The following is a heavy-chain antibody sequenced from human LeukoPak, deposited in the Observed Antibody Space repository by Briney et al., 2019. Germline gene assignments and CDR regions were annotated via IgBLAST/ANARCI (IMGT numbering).Heavy chain of an antibody. J-gene: IGHJ4*02. CDR2: IDISGDST. V-gene: IGHV3-23*05. CDR1: GFTFSSHA. D-gene: IGHD4/OR15-4a*01. CDR3: ANEIRPNDY. Sequence: PGGSLRLSCVVSGFTFSSHAMCWVRQAPGRGLEWVSSIDISGDSTSYADSVKGRFTISRDNSKNTPLLQMDSLRAEDSAIYYCANEIRPNDYWGQGTLVTVSS.